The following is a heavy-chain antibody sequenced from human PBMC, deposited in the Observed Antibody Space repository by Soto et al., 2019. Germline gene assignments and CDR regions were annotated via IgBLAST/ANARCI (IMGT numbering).Heavy chain of an antibody. CDR2: ISAAGDP. J-gene: IGHJ6*02. CDR3: ARTDRDFYGLDV. CDR1: GFTFRNYD. Sequence: EVQLVESGGGLVQPGGSLRLSCEASGFTFRNYDMHWVRQGTGKGLEWVSGISAAGDPDYADSVEGRFTISRDNAQNSLFLQITSLTVGDTAVYYCARTDRDFYGLDVWGQGTTVIVSS. V-gene: IGHV3-13*05.